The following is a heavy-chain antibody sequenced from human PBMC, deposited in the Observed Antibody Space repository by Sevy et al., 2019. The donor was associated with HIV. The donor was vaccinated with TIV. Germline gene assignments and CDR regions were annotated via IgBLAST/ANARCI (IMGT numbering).Heavy chain of an antibody. J-gene: IGHJ5*02. CDR3: ARDLISGSYGGWFDP. V-gene: IGHV3-21*01. CDR1: GFTFSSYS. CDR2: ISSSSSYI. D-gene: IGHD1-26*01. Sequence: GGSLKLSCAASGFTFSSYSMNWVRQAPGKGLEWVSSISSSSSYIYYADSVKGRFTISRDNAKNSLYLQMNSLRAEDTAVYYCARDLISGSYGGWFDPWGQGTLVTVSS.